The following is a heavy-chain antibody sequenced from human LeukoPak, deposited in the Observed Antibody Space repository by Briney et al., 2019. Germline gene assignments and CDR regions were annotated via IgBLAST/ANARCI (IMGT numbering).Heavy chain of an antibody. J-gene: IGHJ4*02. D-gene: IGHD2-2*01. Sequence: ASVKVSCKASGYTFTSYGISWVRQAPGQGLEWMGWISAYNGNTNYAQKLQGRVTMTTDTSTSTAYMELRSLRSGDTAVYYCARDYEEIVVVPAALFDYWGQGTLVTVSS. CDR2: ISAYNGNT. CDR3: ARDYEEIVVVPAALFDY. V-gene: IGHV1-18*01. CDR1: GYTFTSYG.